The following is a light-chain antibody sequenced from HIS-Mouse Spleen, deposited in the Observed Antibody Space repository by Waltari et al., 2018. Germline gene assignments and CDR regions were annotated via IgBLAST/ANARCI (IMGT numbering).Light chain of an antibody. V-gene: IGLV2-8*01. J-gene: IGLJ2*01. CDR2: EVS. CDR3: SSYAGSNNLV. Sequence: QSALTQPPSASGSPGQSVTISCTGTSSDVGGYNYVPWYQQHPGKAPKLMIYEVSKRPSGGPDRFSGSKSGNTASLTVSGLQAEDEADYYCSSYAGSNNLVFGGGTKLTVL. CDR1: SSDVGGYNY.